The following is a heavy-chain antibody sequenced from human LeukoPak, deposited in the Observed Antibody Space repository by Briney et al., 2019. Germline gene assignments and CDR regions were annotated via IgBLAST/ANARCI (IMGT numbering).Heavy chain of an antibody. CDR1: GYSISSGYY. Sequence: PSETLSLTCTVSGYSISSGYYWGWIRQPPGKGLEWIGNIYPTGSTYYNPSLKSRVTISVDTSKNQFSLKVSSVSAADTAVYYCASLVAYCGGDCYGLRAFDIWGQGTMVTVSS. CDR2: IYPTGST. V-gene: IGHV4-38-2*02. CDR3: ASLVAYCGGDCYGLRAFDI. J-gene: IGHJ3*02. D-gene: IGHD2-21*02.